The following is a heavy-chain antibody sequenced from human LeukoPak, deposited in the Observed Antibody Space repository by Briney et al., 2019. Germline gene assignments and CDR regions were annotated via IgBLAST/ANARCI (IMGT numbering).Heavy chain of an antibody. V-gene: IGHV3-21*01. Sequence: GGSLRLSCAASGFTFSSYSMNWVRQAPGKGLEWVSSISSSSSYIYHADSVKGRFTISRDNAKNSLYLQMNSLRAEDTAVYYCARSNDVFDYWGQGTLVTVPS. CDR1: GFTFSSYS. CDR2: ISSSSSYI. J-gene: IGHJ4*02. CDR3: ARSNDVFDY. D-gene: IGHD1-1*01.